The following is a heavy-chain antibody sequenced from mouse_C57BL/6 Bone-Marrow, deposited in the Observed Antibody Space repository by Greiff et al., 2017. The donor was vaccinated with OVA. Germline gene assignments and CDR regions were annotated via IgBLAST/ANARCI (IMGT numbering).Heavy chain of an antibody. Sequence: EVKLMESGPELVKPGASVKMSCKASGYTFTSYVMHWVKQKPGQGLEWIGYIYPYNDGTKYNEKFKGKATLTSDKSSSTAYMELSSLTSEDSAVYYCAREDYDPYYFDYWGQGTTLTVSS. D-gene: IGHD2-4*01. J-gene: IGHJ2*01. CDR3: AREDYDPYYFDY. CDR1: GYTFTSYV. V-gene: IGHV1-14*01. CDR2: IYPYNDGT.